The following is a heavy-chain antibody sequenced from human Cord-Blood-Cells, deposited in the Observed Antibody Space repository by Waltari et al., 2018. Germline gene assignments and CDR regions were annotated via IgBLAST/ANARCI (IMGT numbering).Heavy chain of an antibody. J-gene: IGHJ4*02. CDR1: GFTFSSYA. CDR2: ISGSGGST. Sequence: EVQLLESGGGLVQPGGSLRLSCADSGFTFSSYAMSWVRHAPGKGLEWVSAISGSGGSTYYADSVKGRFTISRDNSKNTLYLQMNSLRAEDTAVYYCAKDRNCSGGSCPFDYWGQGTLVTVSS. D-gene: IGHD2-15*01. V-gene: IGHV3-23*01. CDR3: AKDRNCSGGSCPFDY.